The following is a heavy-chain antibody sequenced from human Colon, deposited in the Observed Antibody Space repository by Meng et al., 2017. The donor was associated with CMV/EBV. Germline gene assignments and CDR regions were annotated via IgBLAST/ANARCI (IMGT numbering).Heavy chain of an antibody. CDR2: ITTYNGNT. J-gene: IGHJ6*02. CDR1: GYTFSHYG. CDR3: AIVYNYNNLFFYAMDV. V-gene: IGHV1-18*01. D-gene: IGHD1-20*01. Sequence: ASVKVSCKPSGYTFSHYGITWVRQAPGQGLEWVGWITTYNGNTNYEQKFQGRVTMTTDTSTSTVYMELRNLRSDDSAVYYCAIVYNYNNLFFYAMDVWGQGTTVPSP.